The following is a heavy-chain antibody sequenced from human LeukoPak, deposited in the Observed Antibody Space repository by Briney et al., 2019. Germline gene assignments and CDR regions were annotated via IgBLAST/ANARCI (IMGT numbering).Heavy chain of an antibody. CDR3: ARGRASGIAAAGTYYFDY. CDR2: IYYSGST. V-gene: IGHV4-31*03. Sequence: SGTLSLTCTVSGGSISSGGYYWSWIRQHPGKGLEWIGYIYYSGSTYYNPSLKSRVTISVDTSKNQFSLKLSSVTAADTAVYYCARGRASGIAAAGTYYFDYWGQGTLVTVSS. J-gene: IGHJ4*02. D-gene: IGHD6-13*01. CDR1: GGSISSGGYY.